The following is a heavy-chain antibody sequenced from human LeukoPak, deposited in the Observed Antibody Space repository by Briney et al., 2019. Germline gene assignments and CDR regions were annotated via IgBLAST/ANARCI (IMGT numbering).Heavy chain of an antibody. CDR1: GGSIRSSYYY. D-gene: IGHD2-15*01. V-gene: IGHV4-39*07. CDR2: IYDSGST. J-gene: IGHJ6*02. CDR3: ARDPAEYCSGGSCYYYGMDV. Sequence: SETLSLTCTVSGGSIRSSYYYWGWIRQPPGKGLEWIGSIYDSGSTYYNPSLKSRVTISVDKSKNQFSLKLSSVTAADTAVYYCARDPAEYCSGGSCYYYGMDVWGQGTTVTVSS.